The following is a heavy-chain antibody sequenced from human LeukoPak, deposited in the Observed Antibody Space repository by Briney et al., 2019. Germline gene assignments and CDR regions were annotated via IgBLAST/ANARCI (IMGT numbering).Heavy chain of an antibody. CDR1: GFTFSTYI. V-gene: IGHV3-21*01. J-gene: IGHJ3*01. CDR2: ISSGSRYI. CDR3: ARQGFDAFDL. Sequence: GGSLRLSCAASGFTFSTYILNWVRQAPGKGLEWVSSISSGSRYIYYADSVKGRFTISRDDAKNSLYLQMDSLRAEDTAEYHCARQGFDAFDLWGQGTMVTVSS. D-gene: IGHD2-15*01.